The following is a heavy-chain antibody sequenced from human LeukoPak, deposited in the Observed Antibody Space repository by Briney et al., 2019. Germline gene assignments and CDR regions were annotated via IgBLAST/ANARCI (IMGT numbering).Heavy chain of an antibody. D-gene: IGHD3-22*01. J-gene: IGHJ6*02. CDR1: GFTFSSYA. V-gene: IGHV3-30-3*01. CDR2: ISYDGSNK. Sequence: GGSLRLSCAASGFTFSSYAMHWVRQAPGKGLEWVAVISYDGSNKYYADSVKGRFTISRDNSKNTLYLQMNSLRAEDTAVYYCARVEEVVINPPGTGNSMDVWGQGTTVTVSS. CDR3: ARVEEVVINPPGTGNSMDV.